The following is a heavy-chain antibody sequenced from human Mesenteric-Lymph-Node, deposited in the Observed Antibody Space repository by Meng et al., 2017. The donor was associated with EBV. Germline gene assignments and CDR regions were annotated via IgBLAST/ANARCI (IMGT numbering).Heavy chain of an antibody. Sequence: VQLVESGGGLVKPGGSLRLSCAASGFTFSDYNMLWVRQAPGKGLEWVSSISSSSTYIYYADSVKGRFTISRDNAKNSLYLQMISLRPEDAAVYYCAVETSGYYYPTWFDPWGQGTLVTVSS. V-gene: IGHV3-21*01. CDR2: ISSSSTYI. D-gene: IGHD3-22*01. CDR3: AVETSGYYYPTWFDP. CDR1: GFTFSDYN. J-gene: IGHJ5*02.